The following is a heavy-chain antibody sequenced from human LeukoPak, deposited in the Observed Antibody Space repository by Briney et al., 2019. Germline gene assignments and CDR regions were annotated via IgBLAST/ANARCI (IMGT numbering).Heavy chain of an antibody. J-gene: IGHJ5*02. CDR2: IVPIFGKT. D-gene: IGHD2-2*01. CDR3: ARGWGIPAPISWFDP. Sequence: ASVKVSCKASGGAFSSNIIGWVRQAPGQGVEWMGGIVPIFGKTKYAQKSQGRVTITTDESSSTAYMELSSLRSDDTAIYYCARGWGIPAPISWFDPWGQGTLVTVSS. CDR1: GGAFSSNI. V-gene: IGHV1-69*05.